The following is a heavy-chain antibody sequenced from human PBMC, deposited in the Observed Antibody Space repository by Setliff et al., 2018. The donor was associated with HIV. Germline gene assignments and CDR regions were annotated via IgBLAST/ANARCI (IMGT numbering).Heavy chain of an antibody. V-gene: IGHV3-30*02. CDR1: GFTFSSYG. CDR2: IHYDESIK. Sequence: PGGSLRLSCAASGFTFSSYGMHWVRQAPGKGLEWVAFIHYDESIKYYADSVKGRFTISRDNSKNTLYLQMNSLRVEDTAVYYCAKSIRLFRRDPILDYWGQGTLVTAPQ. CDR3: AKSIRLFRRDPILDY. J-gene: IGHJ4*02. D-gene: IGHD3-22*01.